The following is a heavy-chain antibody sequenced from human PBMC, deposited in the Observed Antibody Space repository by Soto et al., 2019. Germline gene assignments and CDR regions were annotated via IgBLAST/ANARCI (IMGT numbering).Heavy chain of an antibody. J-gene: IGHJ5*02. CDR2: IRASGGST. D-gene: IGHD1-20*01. CDR3: AKGGPYNPNGWFDP. V-gene: IGHV3-23*01. CDR1: GFTFSSYA. Sequence: EVQLLESGGGLVQPGGSLRLSCAASGFTFSSYAMTWVRQAPGKGLEWVSAIRASGGSTYYADSVKGRFTISRDNSKSTLSLQMNSLRAEDTAVYYCAKGGPYNPNGWFDPWGQGILVTVSS.